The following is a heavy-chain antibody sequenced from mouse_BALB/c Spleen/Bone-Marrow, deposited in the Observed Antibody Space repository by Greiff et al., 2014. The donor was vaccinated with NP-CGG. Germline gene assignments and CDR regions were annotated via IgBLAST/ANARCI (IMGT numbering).Heavy chain of an antibody. J-gene: IGHJ2*01. D-gene: IGHD2-14*01. V-gene: IGHV14-3*02. CDR1: GFNIKDTY. Sequence: EVKLQESGAELVKPGASVKLSCTASGFNIKDTYMHWAKQRPEQGLEWIGRIDPANGNTKYDPKFQGKATITADTSSNTAYLQLSSLTSEDTAVYYCARYRLGTYFDYWGQGTTLTVSS. CDR3: ARYRLGTYFDY. CDR2: IDPANGNT.